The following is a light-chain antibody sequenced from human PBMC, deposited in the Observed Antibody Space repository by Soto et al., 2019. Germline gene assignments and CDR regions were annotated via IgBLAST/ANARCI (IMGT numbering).Light chain of an antibody. Sequence: EIVLTQSPATLSLSPGQGASLSCRASQRVGSDLAWFQQKSGQAPRLLIYDVSNRAPGIPARFSGSGSGTDFTLTISSLEPEDFALYYCQQRSQWPPTFGGGTKVEIK. V-gene: IGKV3-11*01. CDR2: DVS. J-gene: IGKJ4*01. CDR3: QQRSQWPPT. CDR1: QRVGSD.